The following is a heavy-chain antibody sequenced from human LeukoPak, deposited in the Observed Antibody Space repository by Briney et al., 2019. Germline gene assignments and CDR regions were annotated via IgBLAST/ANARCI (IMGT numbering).Heavy chain of an antibody. CDR2: IYTSGST. J-gene: IGHJ4*02. CDR1: GGSISSYY. CDR3: ARTYLLYYFDY. D-gene: IGHD2-21*01. V-gene: IGHV4-4*07. Sequence: SETLSLTCAVSGGSISSYYWSWIRQPAGKGLVWIGRIYTSGSTNYNPSLKSRVTMSVDTSKNQFSLKLSSVTAADTAVYYCARTYLLYYFDYWGQGTLVTVSS.